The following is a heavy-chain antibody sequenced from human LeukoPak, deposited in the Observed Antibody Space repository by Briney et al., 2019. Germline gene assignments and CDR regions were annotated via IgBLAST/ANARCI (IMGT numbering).Heavy chain of an antibody. Sequence: DSVKGRFTISRDNAKNSLYLQMNSLRADDTAVYYCASNKGQWLFSDWGQGTLVTVSS. J-gene: IGHJ4*02. CDR3: ASNKGQWLFSD. V-gene: IGHV3-11*03. D-gene: IGHD6-19*01.